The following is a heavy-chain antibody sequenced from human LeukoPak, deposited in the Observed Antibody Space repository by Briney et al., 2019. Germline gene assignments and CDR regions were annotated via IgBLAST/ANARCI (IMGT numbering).Heavy chain of an antibody. V-gene: IGHV3-72*01. CDR2: TRNKANSYTT. D-gene: IGHD4-23*01. CDR3: ARDYVGLDY. J-gene: IGHJ4*02. CDR1: GSTFSDHY. Sequence: GGSLRLSCAASGSTFSDHYMDWVRQAPGKGLEWVGRTRNKANSYTTEYAASVKGRFTISRDDSKNSLYLQMNSLKTEDTAVYYCARDYVGLDYWGQGTLVTVSS.